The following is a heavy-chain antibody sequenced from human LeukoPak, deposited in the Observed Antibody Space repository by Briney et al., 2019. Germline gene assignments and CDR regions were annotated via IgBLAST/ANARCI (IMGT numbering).Heavy chain of an antibody. CDR2: ISYDGSDK. CDR3: ARSGSSWYGDYWYYYMDV. CDR1: GFTFSSYG. V-gene: IGHV3-30*03. D-gene: IGHD6-13*01. J-gene: IGHJ6*03. Sequence: GRSLRLSCAASGFTFSSYGMHWVRQAPGKGLEWVAVISYDGSDKFYADSVKGRFTISRDNSKNTLHLQMISLRAEDTAVYYCARSGSSWYGDYWYYYMDVWGKGTTVTVSS.